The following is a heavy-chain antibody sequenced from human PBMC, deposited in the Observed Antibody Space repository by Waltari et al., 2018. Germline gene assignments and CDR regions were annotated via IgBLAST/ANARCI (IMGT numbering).Heavy chain of an antibody. V-gene: IGHV4-38-2*02. CDR2: IYHSGST. CDR3: ARGAAAGTPPGY. D-gene: IGHD6-13*01. J-gene: IGHJ4*02. CDR1: GYSISSGYY. Sequence: QVQLQESGPGLVKPSETLSLTCTVSGYSISSGYYWGWIRQPPGKGLEWIGSIYHSGSTYYNPYLKSRVTISVDTSKNQFSLKLSSVTAADTAVYYCARGAAAGTPPGYWGQGTLVTVSS.